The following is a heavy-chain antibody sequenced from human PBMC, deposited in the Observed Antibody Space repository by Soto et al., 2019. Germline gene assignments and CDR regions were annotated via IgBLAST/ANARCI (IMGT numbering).Heavy chain of an antibody. J-gene: IGHJ6*02. V-gene: IGHV1-2*04. D-gene: IGHD4-4*01. Sequence: ASEKVSCKASGYTFTGYYMHWVRQAPGQGLEWMGWINPNSGGTNYAQKFQGWVTMTRDTSISTAYMELSSLRSDDTAVYYCARGGRSTKRDYSNPSPLYYYGMDVWGQGTTVTVSS. CDR1: GYTFTGYY. CDR3: ARGGRSTKRDYSNPSPLYYYGMDV. CDR2: INPNSGGT.